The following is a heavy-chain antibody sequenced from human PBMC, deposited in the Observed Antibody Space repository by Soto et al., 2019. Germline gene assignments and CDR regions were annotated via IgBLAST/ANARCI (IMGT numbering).Heavy chain of an antibody. CDR1: GGSISSYY. D-gene: IGHD3-9*01. J-gene: IGHJ3*02. CDR2: IYYSGST. V-gene: IGHV4-59*01. Sequence: SETLSLTCTVSGGSISSYYWSWIRQPPGKGLEWIGYIYYSGSTNYNPSLKSRVTISVDTSKNQFSLKLSSVTAAETAVYYCARGTPLRYFDWLLRVNAFDIWGQGTMVTVSS. CDR3: ARGTPLRYFDWLLRVNAFDI.